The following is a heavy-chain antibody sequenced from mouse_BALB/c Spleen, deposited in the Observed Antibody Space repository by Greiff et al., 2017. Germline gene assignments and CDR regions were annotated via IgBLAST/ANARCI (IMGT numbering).Heavy chain of an antibody. J-gene: IGHJ4*01. CDR3: ARTTMINYYAMDY. D-gene: IGHD2-4*01. Sequence: VQLQQPGAELVKPGTSVKLSCKASGYNFTSYWINWVKLRPGQGLEWIGDIYPGSGSTNYNEKFKSKATLTVDTSSSTAYMQLSSLASEDSALYYCARTTMINYYAMDYWGQGTSVTVSS. CDR1: GYNFTSYW. V-gene: IGHV1-55*01. CDR2: IYPGSGST.